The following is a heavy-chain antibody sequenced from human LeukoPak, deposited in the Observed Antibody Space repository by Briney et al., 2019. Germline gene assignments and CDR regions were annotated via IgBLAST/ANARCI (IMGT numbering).Heavy chain of an antibody. D-gene: IGHD2-8*02. CDR3: ATYRQVLLPFES. CDR2: FSGSGGST. J-gene: IGHJ4*02. Sequence: GGSLRLSCAASGFTFSSYAMSWVRQAPGKGLEWVSTFSGSGGSTHYADSVRGRFTISRDNSKSTLSLQMNSLRAEDTAIYYCATYRQVLLPFESWGQGTLVTVSS. CDR1: GFTFSSYA. V-gene: IGHV3-23*01.